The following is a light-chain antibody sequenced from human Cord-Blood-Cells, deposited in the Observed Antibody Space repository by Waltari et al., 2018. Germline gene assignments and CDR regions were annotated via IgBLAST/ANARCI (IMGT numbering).Light chain of an antibody. CDR1: SGSIASTY. J-gene: IGLJ2*01. CDR3: QSYDSSNRV. Sequence: NFMLTQPHSVSESPGKTVTISCTRSSGSIASTYVQRYQQRPGSAPTPVIYEDNQRPSGVPDRFSGSIDSSSNSASLTISGLKTEDEADYYCQSYDSSNRVFGGGTKLTVL. V-gene: IGLV6-57*03. CDR2: EDN.